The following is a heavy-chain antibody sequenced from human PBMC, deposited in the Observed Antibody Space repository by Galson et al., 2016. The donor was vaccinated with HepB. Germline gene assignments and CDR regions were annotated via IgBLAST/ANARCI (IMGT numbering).Heavy chain of an antibody. Sequence: SVKVSCKASGDIFSSYAMSWARQAPGHGLEWMGGIIRMFGTVNYARRFQGRVTISADDSASTAYMELSGLRSDDAAVYYCARSQIVATFTGFAYWGQGTRVTVSP. CDR2: IIRMFGTV. CDR3: ARSQIVATFTGFAY. V-gene: IGHV1-69*13. D-gene: IGHD5-12*01. J-gene: IGHJ4*02. CDR1: GDIFSSYA.